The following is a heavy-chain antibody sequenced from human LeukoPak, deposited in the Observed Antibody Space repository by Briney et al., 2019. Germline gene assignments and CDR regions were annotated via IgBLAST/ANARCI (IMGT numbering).Heavy chain of an antibody. CDR2: IWYDGSNK. D-gene: IGHD3-3*01. Sequence: PGGSLRLSCAASGFTFSSFGMHCVRESPGKGREWVAFIWYDGSNKYYADSVKGRFTISRDNSKNTLYLQMNSLRAEDTAVYYCAKDLRFLEWGPVDYWGQGTLVTVSS. V-gene: IGHV3-30*02. J-gene: IGHJ4*02. CDR3: AKDLRFLEWGPVDY. CDR1: GFTFSSFG.